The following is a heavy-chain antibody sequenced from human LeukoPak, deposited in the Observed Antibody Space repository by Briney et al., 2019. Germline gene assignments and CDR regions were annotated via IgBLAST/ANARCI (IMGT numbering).Heavy chain of an antibody. CDR2: IFFRSKWYN. D-gene: IGHD1-14*01. V-gene: IGHV6-1*01. CDR3: ARGNYNALDY. Sequence: SQPLSLTCGISGDSVSSNSAAWNWIRQSPSRGLEWLGRIFFRSKWYNDYAVSVQGRISINPDTSKNQFSLQLNSVTPEDTAIYYCARGNYNALDYWGQGTLVTVSS. CDR1: GDSVSSNSAA. J-gene: IGHJ4*02.